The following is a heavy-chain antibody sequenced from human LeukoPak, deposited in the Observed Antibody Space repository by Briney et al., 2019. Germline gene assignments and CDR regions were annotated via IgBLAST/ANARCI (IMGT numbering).Heavy chain of an antibody. CDR3: AKGVHSLQLLWFGDEEYYFDY. V-gene: IGHV3-23*01. Sequence: GGSLRLSCAASGFTFSSYAMSWVRQAPGKGLEWVSAISGSGGSTYYADSVKGRFTISRDNSKNTLYLQMNSLRAEDTAVYYCAKGVHSLQLLWFGDEEYYFDYWGQGTLVTVSS. CDR1: GFTFSSYA. J-gene: IGHJ4*02. D-gene: IGHD3-10*01. CDR2: ISGSGGST.